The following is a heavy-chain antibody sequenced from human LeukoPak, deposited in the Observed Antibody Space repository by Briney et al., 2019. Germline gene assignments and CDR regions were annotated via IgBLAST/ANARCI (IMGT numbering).Heavy chain of an antibody. CDR3: ATEVYGMDV. CDR2: FDPEDGEA. CDR1: GGIFSSYA. Sequence: ASVKVSFKASGGIFSSYAINWVRQAPGQGLEWMGGFDPEDGEAIYAQKFQGRVTMTEDTSTDTAYMELSSLRSEDTAVYYCATEVYGMDVWGQGTTVTVSS. J-gene: IGHJ6*02. V-gene: IGHV1-24*01.